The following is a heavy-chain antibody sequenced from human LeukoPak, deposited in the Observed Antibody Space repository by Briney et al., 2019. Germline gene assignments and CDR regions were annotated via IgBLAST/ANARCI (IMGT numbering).Heavy chain of an antibody. V-gene: IGHV4-39*07. CDR3: ARAGYSDFWGGRARGLDY. CDR2: IFYSGST. D-gene: IGHD3-3*01. Sequence: SETLSLTCTVSSGSISTSNYYWGWVSQPPGKALGWIGNIFYSGSTYYSPSLKSRVTISVDTSKNQFSLRLNSVTAADMAVYYCARAGYSDFWGGRARGLDYWGHGILVTVSS. J-gene: IGHJ4*01. CDR1: SGSISTSNYY.